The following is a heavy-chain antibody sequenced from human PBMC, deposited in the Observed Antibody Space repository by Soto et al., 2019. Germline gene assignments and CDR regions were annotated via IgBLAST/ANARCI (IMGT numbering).Heavy chain of an antibody. CDR2: IYRGGTT. CDR1: EFTVSAYY. D-gene: IGHD3-10*01. CDR3: ARLSAPTGSYYTAPFDY. Sequence: EVHLVESGGDLIQAGGSLRLSCAASEFTVSAYYMIWVRQAPGKGLEWVSVIYRGGTTHYADSFQGRFTISRDSSQNTLYLHMNSLRAEDMAVYYCARLSAPTGSYYTAPFDYWGQGTLVTVSS. V-gene: IGHV3-53*01. J-gene: IGHJ4*02.